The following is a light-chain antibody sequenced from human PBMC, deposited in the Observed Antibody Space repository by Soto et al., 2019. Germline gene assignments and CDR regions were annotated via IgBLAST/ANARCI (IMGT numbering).Light chain of an antibody. Sequence: QSVLTQPPSVSAAPGQTVTISCSGSSSNIGNNYVSWYQQLPGTAPTLLIYDNNKRPSGIPDRFSGSKSGTSATLGITGLQTGDEADYYCGTWDSGLSAGLFGGGTKLTVL. CDR2: DNN. CDR1: SSNIGNNY. J-gene: IGLJ2*01. CDR3: GTWDSGLSAGL. V-gene: IGLV1-51*01.